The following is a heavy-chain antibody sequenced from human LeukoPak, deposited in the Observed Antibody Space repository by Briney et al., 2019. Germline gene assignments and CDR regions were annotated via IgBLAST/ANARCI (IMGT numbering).Heavy chain of an antibody. CDR3: AKDLGLRGSPGPFDI. Sequence: GGSLRLSXAASGFIFSSYPMHWVRQAPGKGLEWVAAIWYDGSSQYYTDSVKGRFTISRDNFKNTLYLQMNSLRADDTATYYCAKDLGLRGSPGPFDIWGQGTMVTVSS. D-gene: IGHD1-26*01. CDR1: GFIFSSYP. CDR2: IWYDGSSQ. J-gene: IGHJ3*02. V-gene: IGHV3-33*06.